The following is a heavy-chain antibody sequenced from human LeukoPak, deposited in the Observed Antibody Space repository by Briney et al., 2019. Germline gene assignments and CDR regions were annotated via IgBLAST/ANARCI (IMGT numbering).Heavy chain of an antibody. CDR3: ARGNGYTYGLYHFDQ. CDR2: TYYRSKWYN. J-gene: IGHJ4*02. V-gene: IGHV6-1*01. CDR1: GDSVSSNSAA. Sequence: KPSQSLSLTCAISGDSVSSNSAAWNWIRQSPSRGLEWLGMTYYRSKWYNDYAVSVRSRITINPDTSKNQFSLRLNSVTPEDTAVYYCARGNGYTYGLYHFDQWGQGTLVTVSS. D-gene: IGHD5-18*01.